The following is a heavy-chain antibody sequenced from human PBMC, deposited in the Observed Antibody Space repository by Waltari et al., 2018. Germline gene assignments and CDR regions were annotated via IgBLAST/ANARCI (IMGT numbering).Heavy chain of an antibody. CDR1: GFSLSTSGVG. V-gene: IGHV4-39*07. CDR3: ARVTGDLDH. Sequence: KESGPTLVKPTQTLTLTCTFSGFSLSTSGVGVGWIRQPPGKGLEWIGSIYYSGSTYYNPSLKSRVTISVDTSKNQFSLKLSSVTAADTAVYYCARVTGDLDHWGQGTLVTVSS. D-gene: IGHD7-27*01. J-gene: IGHJ4*02. CDR2: IYYSGST.